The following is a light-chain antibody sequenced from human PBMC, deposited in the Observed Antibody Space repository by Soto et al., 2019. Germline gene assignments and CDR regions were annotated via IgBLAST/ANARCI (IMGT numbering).Light chain of an antibody. CDR1: QSVSSNY. CDR3: QQYGSSPYT. J-gene: IGKJ2*01. V-gene: IGKV3-20*01. CDR2: GAS. Sequence: EIVLTQSPGTPSLSPGERATLSCRASQSVSSNYLAWYQQKPGQAPRHLIYGASSRATGIPDRFSGSGSGTDFTFTISRLEPEDFAVYFCQQYGSSPYTFGQGTKLEIK.